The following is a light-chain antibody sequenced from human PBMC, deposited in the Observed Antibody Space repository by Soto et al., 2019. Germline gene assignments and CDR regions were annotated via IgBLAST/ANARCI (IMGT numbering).Light chain of an antibody. Sequence: IQMTQSPSSLSASVGDRVTITCRASQGISNELGWYQQRPGKAPKVLIYGASNLQSGVPSRFSGSASGTDFTLTISSLQPEDFATYYCLQDYTYPWTFGQGTKXEMK. CDR3: LQDYTYPWT. J-gene: IGKJ1*01. CDR1: QGISNE. V-gene: IGKV1-6*01. CDR2: GAS.